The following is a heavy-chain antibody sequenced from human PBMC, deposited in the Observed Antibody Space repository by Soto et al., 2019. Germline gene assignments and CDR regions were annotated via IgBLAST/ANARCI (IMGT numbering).Heavy chain of an antibody. D-gene: IGHD5-12*01. V-gene: IGHV4-39*01. CDR2: IIYSGNS. CDR1: GASISSYNY. Sequence: QLQLQLSGPGLVKPSETLSLTCNVSGASISSYNYWGWFSQPPGKGLEWIGSIIYSGNSMYNPSLQRRLTLFVDTSKNQFSLKLSSVTAADTAVYYCVRHAQWIIRAYWGQGSLVTVSS. CDR3: VRHAQWIIRAY. J-gene: IGHJ4*02.